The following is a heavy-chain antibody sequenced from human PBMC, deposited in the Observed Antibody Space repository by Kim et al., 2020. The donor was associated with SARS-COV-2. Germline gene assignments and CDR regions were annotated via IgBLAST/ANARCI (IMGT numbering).Heavy chain of an antibody. CDR3: ARDQPPLWFGENWFDP. CDR1: GYSISSGYY. CDR2: IYHSGST. V-gene: IGHV4-38-2*02. Sequence: SETLSLTCTVSGYSISSGYYWGWIRQPPGKGLEWIGSIYHSGSTYYNPSLKSRVTISVDTSKNQFSLKLSSVTAADTAVYYCARDQPPLWFGENWFDPWGQGTLVTVSS. J-gene: IGHJ5*02. D-gene: IGHD3-10*01.